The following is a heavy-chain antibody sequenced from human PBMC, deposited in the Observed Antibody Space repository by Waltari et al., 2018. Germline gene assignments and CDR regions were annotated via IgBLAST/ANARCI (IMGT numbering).Heavy chain of an antibody. J-gene: IGHJ5*02. CDR2: VDYNGDP. D-gene: IGHD1-1*01. Sequence: QLQLLESGPGLVKPSETLSLTCAVSGDSINSDIYYWAWIRQPPGKGLEWIGSVDYNGDPYYNPSLKSRVTISADASRNRFSLGLSSMTAADTGFYYCAKHGITTTNWSKTSHSWFGPWGQGILVTVSS. CDR1: GDSINSDIYY. CDR3: AKHGITTTNWSKTSHSWFGP. V-gene: IGHV4-39*02.